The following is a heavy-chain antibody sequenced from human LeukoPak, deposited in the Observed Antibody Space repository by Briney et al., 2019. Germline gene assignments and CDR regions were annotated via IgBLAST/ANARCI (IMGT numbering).Heavy chain of an antibody. V-gene: IGHV3-21*01. D-gene: IGHD3-10*01. CDR2: ISSSSSYI. CDR1: GFTFSSYW. Sequence: GGSLRLSCAASGFTFSSYWMHWVRQAPGKGLEWVSSISSSSSYIYYADSVKGRFTISRDNAKNSLYLQMNSLRAEDTAVYYCARTPPTSGWHPAYYYYGMDVWGQGTTVTVSS. CDR3: ARTPPTSGWHPAYYYYGMDV. J-gene: IGHJ6*02.